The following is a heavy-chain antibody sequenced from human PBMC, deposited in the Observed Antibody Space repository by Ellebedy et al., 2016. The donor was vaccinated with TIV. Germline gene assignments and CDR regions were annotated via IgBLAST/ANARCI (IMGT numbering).Heavy chain of an antibody. CDR3: AKGLTGDRGGWGWYFDL. CDR1: GFTLRSYG. V-gene: IGHV3-23*01. D-gene: IGHD7-27*01. J-gene: IGHJ2*01. CDR2: ITASGVSV. Sequence: GESLKISCAASGFTLRSYGISWVRQAPGKGLEWVSGITASGVSVYFEDSVEGRFSVSGDTSKNTLFLQMNSLRAEDTAIYYCAKGLTGDRGGWGWYFDLWGRGTLVTVSS.